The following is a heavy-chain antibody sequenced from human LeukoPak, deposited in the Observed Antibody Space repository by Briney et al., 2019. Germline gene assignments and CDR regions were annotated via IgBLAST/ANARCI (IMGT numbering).Heavy chain of an antibody. J-gene: IGHJ3*02. Sequence: PSETLSLTCTVSSASITSSNYYWAWIRQPPGKGREFIGTIYYDGSTYYNPSLKSRVTISVDTSKNQFSLKLSSVTAADTAVYYCARDRHYYDSSGYYYDAFDIWGQGTMVTVSS. CDR3: ARDRHYYDSSGYYYDAFDI. D-gene: IGHD3-22*01. V-gene: IGHV4-39*07. CDR1: SASITSSNYY. CDR2: IYYDGST.